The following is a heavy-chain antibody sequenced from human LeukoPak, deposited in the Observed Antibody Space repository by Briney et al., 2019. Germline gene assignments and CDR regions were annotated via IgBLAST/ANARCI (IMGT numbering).Heavy chain of an antibody. CDR2: ILRSGST. J-gene: IGHJ4*02. Sequence: SETLSLTCAVSGVSITSDTYYWSWIRQPPGKGLEWIGYILRSGSTYHNPSLKSRVTISVDTSKNQFSLKLSSVTAADTAVYFCARTRDFWSAYFDYWGQGILVTVSS. CDR3: ARTRDFWSAYFDY. CDR1: GVSITSDTYY. D-gene: IGHD3-3*01. V-gene: IGHV4-30-2*01.